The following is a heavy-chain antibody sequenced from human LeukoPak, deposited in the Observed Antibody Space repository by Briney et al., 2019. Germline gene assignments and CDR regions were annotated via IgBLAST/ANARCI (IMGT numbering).Heavy chain of an antibody. CDR1: GYTFTSYG. CDR2: ISAYNGNT. J-gene: IGHJ4*02. Sequence: ASVEVSCKASGYTFTSYGISWVRQAPGQGLEWMGWISAYNGNTNYAQKLQGRVTMTTDTSTSTAYMELRSLRSDDTAVYYCARTFCSGGSCYSYYFDYWGQGTLVTVSS. V-gene: IGHV1-18*01. D-gene: IGHD2-15*01. CDR3: ARTFCSGGSCYSYYFDY.